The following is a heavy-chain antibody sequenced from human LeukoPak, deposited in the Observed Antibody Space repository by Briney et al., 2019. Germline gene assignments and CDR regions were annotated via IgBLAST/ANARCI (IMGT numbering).Heavy chain of an antibody. Sequence: GESLQISCKGSGYSFTNYWIGWVRQMPGKGLECMAIIHPGDSDTRYSPSFQGQVTISADKSINTAYLQWSSLKASDTAIYYCVTHRGSCGSVNCNRAFDIWGQGTIVTVSS. CDR3: VTHRGSCGSVNCNRAFDI. V-gene: IGHV5-51*01. D-gene: IGHD2-21*01. J-gene: IGHJ3*02. CDR1: GYSFTNYW. CDR2: IHPGDSDT.